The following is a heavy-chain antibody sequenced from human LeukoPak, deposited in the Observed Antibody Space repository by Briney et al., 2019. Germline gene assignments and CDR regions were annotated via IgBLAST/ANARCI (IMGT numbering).Heavy chain of an antibody. CDR1: GFTFSDYA. D-gene: IGHD4-17*01. J-gene: IGHJ2*01. Sequence: GGSLRLSCAASGFTFSDYAMSWVRQAPGKGLEWVSFVSIGGTYIYYADSVKGRFTISRDDAKNSLYLQMNSLTAEDTAEYYCARNKINTVTTGWYFDLWGRGTLVTVSS. CDR3: ARNKINTVTTGWYFDL. V-gene: IGHV3-21*01. CDR2: VSIGGTYI.